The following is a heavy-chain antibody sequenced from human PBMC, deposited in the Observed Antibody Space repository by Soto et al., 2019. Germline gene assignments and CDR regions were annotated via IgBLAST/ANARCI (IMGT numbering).Heavy chain of an antibody. CDR1: GYTFTSYG. CDR2: ISGYDGNT. Sequence: QVQLVQSGAEVKKPGASVKVSCKASGYTFTSYGISWVRQAPGQGLEWVGWISGYDGNTDYAHKLRGRVTMTTDTSQNTAYMDLRSLRSDDTAVYYCARHNSQWPNWFDPWGQGTPVTVSS. D-gene: IGHD1-1*01. CDR3: ARHNSQWPNWFDP. V-gene: IGHV1-18*01. J-gene: IGHJ5*02.